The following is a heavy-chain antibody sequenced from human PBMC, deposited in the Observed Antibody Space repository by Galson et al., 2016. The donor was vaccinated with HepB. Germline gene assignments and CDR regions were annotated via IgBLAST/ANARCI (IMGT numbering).Heavy chain of an antibody. CDR1: GLTFSSYE. V-gene: IGHV3-48*03. Sequence: SLRLSCAASGLTFSSYEMSWVRQGPGKGLEWVSYIGRSGSPIYYADSVKGRFTISKDNAKNSLHLQMNSLRAGDTAVYYCPRDVVGAAFASWGQGTLGTVSS. D-gene: IGHD1-26*01. CDR2: IGRSGSPI. J-gene: IGHJ4*02. CDR3: PRDVVGAAFAS.